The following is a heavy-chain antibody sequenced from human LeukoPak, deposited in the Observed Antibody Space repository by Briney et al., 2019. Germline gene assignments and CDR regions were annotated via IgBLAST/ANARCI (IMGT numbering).Heavy chain of an antibody. V-gene: IGHV3-33*01. D-gene: IGHD4-23*01. CDR2: IWYDGSNK. CDR1: GFTFSSYG. CDR3: AGSNSLGGILLFGLDY. J-gene: IGHJ4*02. Sequence: GGSLRLSCAASGFTFSSYGMHWVRQAPGKGLEWVAVIWYDGSNKYYADSVKGRFTISRDNSKKTLYLQMNSLRAEDTAVYYCAGSNSLGGILLFGLDYWGQGTLFTVSS.